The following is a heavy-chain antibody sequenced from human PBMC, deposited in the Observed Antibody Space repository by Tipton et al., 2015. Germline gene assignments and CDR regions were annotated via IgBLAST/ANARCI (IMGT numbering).Heavy chain of an antibody. J-gene: IGHJ6*02. Sequence: SLRLSCAASGFTFSSYWMHWVRQAPGKGLEWVAAVWYDGSEKHYIDAVKGRFTISRDNSKNTLYLQMNSLRAEDTAVHYCAKVAVATFYYYYYGMDVWGQGTTVTVSS. V-gene: IGHV3-30*18. D-gene: IGHD5-12*01. CDR2: VWYDGSEK. CDR1: GFTFSSYW. CDR3: AKVAVATFYYYYYGMDV.